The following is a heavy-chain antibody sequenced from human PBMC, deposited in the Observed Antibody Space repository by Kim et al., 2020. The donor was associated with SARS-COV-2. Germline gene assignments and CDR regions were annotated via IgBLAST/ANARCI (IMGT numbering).Heavy chain of an antibody. CDR1: GFTFSSYN. V-gene: IGHV3-48*02. D-gene: IGHD6-19*01. J-gene: IGHJ4*02. Sequence: GGSLRLSCAASGFTFSSYNMNWVRQAPGKGLEWVSYISSSSSIIYYADSVKGRFIISRDNAKNSLYLQMISLRDEDTAVYYCGRDTSGWYYFEYWGQGTLVTVSS. CDR2: ISSSSSII. CDR3: GRDTSGWYYFEY.